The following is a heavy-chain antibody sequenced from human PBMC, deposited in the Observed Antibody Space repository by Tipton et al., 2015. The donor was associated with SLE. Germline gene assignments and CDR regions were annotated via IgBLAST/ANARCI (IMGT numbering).Heavy chain of an antibody. CDR1: GFTFSSYG. D-gene: IGHD6-19*01. J-gene: IGHJ4*02. V-gene: IGHV3-30*02. CDR3: ARDGGIAVAAWREGFDY. CDR2: IRYDGSNK. Sequence: SLRLTCAASGFTFSSYGMHWVRQAPGKGLEWVAFIRYDGSNKYYADSVKGRFTISRDNSKNTLYLQMNSLRAEDTAVYYCARDGGIAVAAWREGFDYRGQGTLVTVSS.